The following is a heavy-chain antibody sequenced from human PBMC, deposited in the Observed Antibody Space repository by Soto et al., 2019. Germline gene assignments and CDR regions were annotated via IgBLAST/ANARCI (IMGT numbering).Heavy chain of an antibody. J-gene: IGHJ4*02. D-gene: IGHD3-3*01. CDR1: GGTFSNSV. Sequence: QVQLVQSGAEVKKPGSSVKVSCKASGGTFSNSVISWLRQAPGQGLEWMGGIIPLFDTKNYAQKLQGRLTFSADESTSTAYMELSSLRSEDTAVYYCARAPILSGVTRYEHYFGSWGQGTPVTVSS. CDR3: ARAPILSGVTRYEHYFGS. V-gene: IGHV1-69*01. CDR2: IIPLFDTK.